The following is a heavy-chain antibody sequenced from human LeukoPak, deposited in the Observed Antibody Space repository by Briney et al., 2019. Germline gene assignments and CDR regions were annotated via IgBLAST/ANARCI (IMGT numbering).Heavy chain of an antibody. CDR3: ARGGRIVGATRSFDY. CDR1: GYTFTSYG. J-gene: IGHJ4*02. Sequence: EASVKVSCKASGYTFTSYGISWVRQAPVQGLEWMGWISAYNGNTNYAQKLQGRVTMTTDTSTSTAYMELRSLRSDDTAVYYCARGGRIVGATRSFDYWGQGTLVTVSS. D-gene: IGHD1-26*01. CDR2: ISAYNGNT. V-gene: IGHV1-18*01.